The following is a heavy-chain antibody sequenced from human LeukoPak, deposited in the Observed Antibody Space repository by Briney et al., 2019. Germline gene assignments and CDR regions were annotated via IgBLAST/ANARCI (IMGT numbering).Heavy chain of an antibody. V-gene: IGHV4-4*07. CDR3: ARGLGGASYYMDA. J-gene: IGHJ6*03. Sequence: SETLSLTCSVSSNFFSTFYWTWVRQSAWKGLEWIGRVDTSGSTHYNPSLKGRATMSLDTSKNQFSLRLTSVTVADTAVYYCARGLGGASYYMDAWGRGTTVTVSS. D-gene: IGHD3-16*01. CDR2: VDTSGST. CDR1: SNFFSTFY.